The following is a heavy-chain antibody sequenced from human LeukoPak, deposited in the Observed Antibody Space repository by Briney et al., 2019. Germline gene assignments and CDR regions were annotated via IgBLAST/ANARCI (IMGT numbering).Heavy chain of an antibody. CDR2: TYYRSKWYN. V-gene: IGHV6-1*01. D-gene: IGHD5-18*01. J-gene: IGHJ4*02. CDR3: ARGRTAMLLTPGFDY. Sequence: SQTLSLTCAISGDSVSSNSASWNWIRQSPSRGLEWLGRTYYRSKWYNDYAVSVESRITIKPDTSKNQFSLQLNSVTPEDTAVYYCARGRTAMLLTPGFDYWGQGTLVTVSS. CDR1: GDSVSSNSAS.